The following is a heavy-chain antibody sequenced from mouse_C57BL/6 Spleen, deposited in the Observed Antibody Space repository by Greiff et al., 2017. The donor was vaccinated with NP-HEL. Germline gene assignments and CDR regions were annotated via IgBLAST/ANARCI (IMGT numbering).Heavy chain of an antibody. CDR1: GFTFSSYA. CDR3: ARDHGYYGSSYYFDY. CDR2: ISDGGSYT. J-gene: IGHJ2*01. Sequence: EVHLVESGGGLVKPGGSLKLSCAASGFTFSSYAMSWVRQTPEKRLEWVATISDGGSYTYYPDNVKGRFTISRDNAKNNLYLQMSHLKSEDTAMYYCARDHGYYGSSYYFDYWGQGTTLTVSS. V-gene: IGHV5-4*01. D-gene: IGHD1-1*01.